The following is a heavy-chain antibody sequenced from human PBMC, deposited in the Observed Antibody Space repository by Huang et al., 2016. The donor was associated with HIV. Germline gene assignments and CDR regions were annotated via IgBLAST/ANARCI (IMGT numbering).Heavy chain of an antibody. D-gene: IGHD3-10*01. CDR1: GESLGTYY. CDR3: ARRFRVAATRKWFDP. J-gene: IGHJ5*02. CDR2: VNDGGDS. Sequence: QVQLQQWGAGLLKPSETLALTCAVYGESLGTYYWAWIRRPPGKGLQWIGEVNDGGDSNYNPSLESLVTSSVDTSRNQVSLTLPSMTAADTATYYCARRFRVAATRKWFDPWGQGTLVIVSS. V-gene: IGHV4-34*01.